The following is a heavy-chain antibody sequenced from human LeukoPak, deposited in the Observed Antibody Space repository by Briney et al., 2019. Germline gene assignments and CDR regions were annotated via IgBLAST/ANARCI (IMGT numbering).Heavy chain of an antibody. Sequence: TGGSLRLSCAASGFTFSSYAMSWVRQAPGKGLEWVSVIYSGDNTFYADSVKGRFTISRDNSKNTLYLQINSLRAEDTAMYYCARHTNDLWSGFDYWGQGTLVTVSS. CDR3: ARHTNDLWSGFDY. D-gene: IGHD3-3*01. V-gene: IGHV3-66*04. CDR1: GFTFSSYA. J-gene: IGHJ4*02. CDR2: IYSGDNT.